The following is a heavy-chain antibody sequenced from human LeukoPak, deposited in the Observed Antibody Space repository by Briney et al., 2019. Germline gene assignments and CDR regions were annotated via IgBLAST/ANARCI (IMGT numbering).Heavy chain of an antibody. CDR3: ARLKDDVTKLDY. Sequence: GGSLRLSCAASGFTFSTYWMSWVRQAPGKGLEWVASINQDGSQKRYVDSVQGRFTISRDNTKKSLFLQMNSLRAEDTAVYYCARLKDDVTKLDYWGQGTLVTAS. V-gene: IGHV3-7*01. CDR1: GFTFSTYW. J-gene: IGHJ4*02. CDR2: INQDGSQK. D-gene: IGHD2-8*01.